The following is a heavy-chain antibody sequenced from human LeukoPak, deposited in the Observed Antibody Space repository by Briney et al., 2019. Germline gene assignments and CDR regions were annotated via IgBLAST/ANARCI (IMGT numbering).Heavy chain of an antibody. V-gene: IGHV1-18*01. CDR3: ARVGGGSYGRVPEGLYYFDY. CDR2: ISVYNDNT. J-gene: IGHJ4*02. D-gene: IGHD1-26*01. CDR1: GYTFNTYG. Sequence: ASVKVSCKASGYTFNTYGISWVRQAPGQGLEWMGWISVYNDNTNYAQKLQGRVTMTTDTSRSTAYMELRSLRSGDTAVYYCARVGGGSYGRVPEGLYYFDYWGQGTLVTVSS.